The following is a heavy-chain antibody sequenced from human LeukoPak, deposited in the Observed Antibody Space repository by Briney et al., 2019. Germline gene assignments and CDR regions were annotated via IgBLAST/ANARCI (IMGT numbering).Heavy chain of an antibody. CDR2: IRSSGENT. V-gene: IGHV3-23*01. CDR1: VFTFSSYA. Sequence: SGGSLRLSCAVSVFTFSSYAMSWVRQAPGKGLEWVSTIRSSGENTFYADSVKGRFTISRDNSKNTLCLQVSSLRAEDTAIYYCAVVLVGATTRRFDYWGQGTLVTVSS. D-gene: IGHD1-26*01. CDR3: AVVLVGATTRRFDY. J-gene: IGHJ4*02.